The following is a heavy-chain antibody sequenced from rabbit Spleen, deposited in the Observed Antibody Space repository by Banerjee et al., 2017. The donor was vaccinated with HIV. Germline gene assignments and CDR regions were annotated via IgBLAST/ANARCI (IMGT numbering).Heavy chain of an antibody. Sequence: QLEESAGGLVQPGGSLKLSCKASGFTLSSYYMNWVRQAPGKGLEWIGYIGPVFGITCYANWVNGRISRSRKNEHKTVFMLITSLTAADEATYFCGRFYGGYGSFSFAAMWGQGTLVTVS. J-gene: IGHJ6*01. CDR1: GFTLSSYY. CDR3: GRFYGGYGSFSFAAM. V-gene: IGHV1S7*01. CDR2: IGPVFGIT. D-gene: IGHD5-1*01.